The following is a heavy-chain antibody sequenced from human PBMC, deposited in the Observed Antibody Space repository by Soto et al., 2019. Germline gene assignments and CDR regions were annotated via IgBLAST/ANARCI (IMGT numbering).Heavy chain of an antibody. D-gene: IGHD6-19*01. CDR3: ATVAGTVGYYFDY. J-gene: IGHJ4*02. V-gene: IGHV3-30-3*01. Sequence: QVQLVESGGGVVQPGRSLRLSCAASGFTFSSYAMHWVRQAPGKGLEWVAVISYDGSNKYYADSVKGRFTISRDNSKNTLYLQMNSLRGEDTAVYYCATVAGTVGYYFDYWGQGTLVTVSS. CDR2: ISYDGSNK. CDR1: GFTFSSYA.